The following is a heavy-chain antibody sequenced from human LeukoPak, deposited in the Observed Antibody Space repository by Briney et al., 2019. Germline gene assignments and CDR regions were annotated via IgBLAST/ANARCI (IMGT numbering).Heavy chain of an antibody. V-gene: IGHV3-21*01. J-gene: IGHJ6*02. CDR3: ARVRNKAVTYYYYYYGMDV. CDR2: ISSSSGYI. D-gene: IGHD4-17*01. Sequence: VSSGGSLRLSCAASGFTFSSYSMNWVRQAPGKGLEWVSSISSSSGYIYYADSVKGRFTISGDNAKNSLYLQMNSLRAEDTVVYYCARVRNKAVTYYYYYYGMDVWGQGTTVTVSS. CDR1: GFTFSSYS.